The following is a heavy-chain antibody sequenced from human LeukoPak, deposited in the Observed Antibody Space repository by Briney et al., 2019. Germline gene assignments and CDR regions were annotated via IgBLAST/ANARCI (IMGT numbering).Heavy chain of an antibody. Sequence: GGSLRLSCAASGFTFSNYWMHWVRQAPGKGLVWVSRINSDGSSRNYADSVKGRFTISRDNAKNTLYLQMNSLRAEDTAVYYCAKGSRRSGYYYSNWGQGTLVTVSS. J-gene: IGHJ4*02. V-gene: IGHV3-74*01. CDR3: AKGSRRSGYYYSN. CDR1: GFTFSNYW. CDR2: INSDGSSR. D-gene: IGHD3-22*01.